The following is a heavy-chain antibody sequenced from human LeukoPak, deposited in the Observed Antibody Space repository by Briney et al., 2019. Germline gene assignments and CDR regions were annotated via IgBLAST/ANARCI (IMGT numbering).Heavy chain of an antibody. V-gene: IGHV1-46*01. J-gene: IGHJ4*02. CDR1: GYTFTGYY. CDR3: ARDLDPRVPYQMAFGY. Sequence: GASVKVSCKASGYTFTGYYMHWVRQAPGQGLEWMGWINPNSGGSTSYAQKFQGRVTMTRDMSTSTVYMELSSLRSEDTAVYYCARDLDPRVPYQMAFGYWGQGTLVTVSS. CDR2: INPNSGGST. D-gene: IGHD5-24*01.